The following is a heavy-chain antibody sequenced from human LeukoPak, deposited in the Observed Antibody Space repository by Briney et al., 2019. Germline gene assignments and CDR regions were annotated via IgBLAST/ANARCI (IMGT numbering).Heavy chain of an antibody. CDR2: ISAYNGNT. J-gene: IGHJ3*02. CDR1: GYTFTSYG. V-gene: IGHV1-18*01. D-gene: IGHD3-22*01. CDR3: ARDRVYYYDSSGEDAFDT. Sequence: ASVKVSCKASGYTFTSYGISWVRQAPGQGLEWMGWISAYNGNTNYAQKLQGRVTMTTDTSTSTAYMELRSLRSDDTAVYYCARDRVYYYDSSGEDAFDTWGQGTMVTVSS.